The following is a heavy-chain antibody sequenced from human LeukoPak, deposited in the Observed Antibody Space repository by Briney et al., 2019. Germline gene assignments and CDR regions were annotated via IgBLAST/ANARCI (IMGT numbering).Heavy chain of an antibody. Sequence: SETLSLTCAVYGGSFSGYYWSWIRQPPGKGLEWIGEINHSGSTNYNPSLQSRVTISVDTSKNQFSLKRSSVTAADTAVYYCATTPLTSGYYYYYMDVWGKGTTVTISS. CDR2: INHSGST. V-gene: IGHV4-34*01. CDR3: ATTPLTSGYYYYYMDV. J-gene: IGHJ6*03. CDR1: GGSFSGYY. D-gene: IGHD4-11*01.